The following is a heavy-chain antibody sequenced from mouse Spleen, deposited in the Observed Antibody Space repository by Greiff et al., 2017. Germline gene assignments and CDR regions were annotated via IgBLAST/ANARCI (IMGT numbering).Heavy chain of an antibody. CDR1: GYTFTDYY. CDR3: ARYPFITTVVAYYFDY. Sequence: QVQLKESGPELVKPGASVKISCKASGYTFTDYYINWVKQRPGQGLEWIGWIFPGSGSTYYNEKFKGKATLTVDKSSSTAYMLLSSLTSEDSAVYFCARYPFITTVVAYYFDYWGQGTTLTVSS. V-gene: IGHV1-75*01. D-gene: IGHD1-1*01. J-gene: IGHJ2*01. CDR2: IFPGSGST.